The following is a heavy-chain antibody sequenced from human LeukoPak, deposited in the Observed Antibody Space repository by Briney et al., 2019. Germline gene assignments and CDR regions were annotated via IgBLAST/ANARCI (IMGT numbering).Heavy chain of an antibody. CDR2: ISGSGHRI. J-gene: IGHJ3*02. D-gene: IGHD1-7*01. CDR1: AFLVSSSDSA. CDR3: ARSPGTTSRSTVYDAFDI. Sequence: GGSLRLSCTAPAFLVSSSDSAMSWVRQAPGKGLEWISTISGSGHRIYYADSVRGRFTISRDNSIHTVYVQMNSLRADDTAVYYCARSPGTTSRSTVYDAFDIWGQGTMVTVSS. V-gene: IGHV3-23*01.